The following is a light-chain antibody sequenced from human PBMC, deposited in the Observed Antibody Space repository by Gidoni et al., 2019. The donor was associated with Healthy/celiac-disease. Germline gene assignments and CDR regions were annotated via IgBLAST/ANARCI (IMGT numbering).Light chain of an antibody. J-gene: IGKJ5*01. V-gene: IGKV1-39*01. CDR1: QSISSY. Sequence: DIQMTQSPSSLSASVGDRVTITCRASQSISSYLNWYQQKPGKAPKLLIYAASSLQSGVPSRFSGSGSVTDFTLTISCLQPEDFATYYCQQGYSTPITFXQXTRLEIK. CDR2: AAS. CDR3: QQGYSTPIT.